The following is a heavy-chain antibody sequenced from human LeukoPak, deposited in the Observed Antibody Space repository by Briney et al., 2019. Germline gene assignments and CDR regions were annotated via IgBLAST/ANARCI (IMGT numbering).Heavy chain of an antibody. CDR2: ISGSGGST. J-gene: IGHJ4*02. Sequence: GGSLRLSCAASGFTFSSYAMSWVRQAPGKGLEWVSAISGSGGSTYYADSVKGRFTISRDNSKNTLYLQMNSLRAEDTAVYYCATPTRITIFGVVRDYWGQGTLVTVSS. CDR3: ATPTRITIFGVVRDY. V-gene: IGHV3-23*01. D-gene: IGHD3-3*01. CDR1: GFTFSSYA.